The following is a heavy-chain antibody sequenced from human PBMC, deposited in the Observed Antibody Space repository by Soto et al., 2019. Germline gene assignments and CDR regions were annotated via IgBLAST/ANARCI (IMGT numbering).Heavy chain of an antibody. CDR2: ISSSGSTI. J-gene: IGHJ4*02. D-gene: IGHD3-16*02. V-gene: IGHV3-11*01. CDR1: GFTFSDYY. Sequence: PGGSLRLSCAASGFTFSDYYMNWIRQAPGKGLEWVSYISSSGSTIYYADSVKGRFTISRDNAKNSLYLQMNSLRAEDTAVYYCARGPYDYVWGSNPPHFAYWGQGTLVTVSS. CDR3: ARGPYDYVWGSNPPHFAY.